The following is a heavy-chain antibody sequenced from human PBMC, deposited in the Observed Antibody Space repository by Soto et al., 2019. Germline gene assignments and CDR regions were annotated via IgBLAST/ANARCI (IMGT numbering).Heavy chain of an antibody. CDR3: ARASITPRLFMYPFDY. CDR2: IYYSGST. D-gene: IGHD6-6*01. Sequence: SETLSLTCTVSGGSISSYYWSWIRQPPGKGLEWIGYIYYSGSTNYNPSLKSRVTISVDTSKNQFSLKLSSVTAADTAVYYCARASITPRLFMYPFDYWGQGTLVTVSS. J-gene: IGHJ4*02. CDR1: GGSISSYY. V-gene: IGHV4-59*01.